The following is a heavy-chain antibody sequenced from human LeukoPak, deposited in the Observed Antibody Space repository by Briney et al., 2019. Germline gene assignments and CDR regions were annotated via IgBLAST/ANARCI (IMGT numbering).Heavy chain of an antibody. CDR3: ARIHFDWPVVGWFDP. CDR2: ISDSGST. CDR1: GGSISSYY. Sequence: PSETLSLTCSVSGGSISSYYWSWIRQPPGKGLEWIGYISDSGSTNYNPSLKSRVSMSVDMSKNQLSLRLSSVTAADTAVYYCARIHFDWPVVGWFDPWGQGTLVTVSS. D-gene: IGHD3-9*01. V-gene: IGHV4-59*01. J-gene: IGHJ5*02.